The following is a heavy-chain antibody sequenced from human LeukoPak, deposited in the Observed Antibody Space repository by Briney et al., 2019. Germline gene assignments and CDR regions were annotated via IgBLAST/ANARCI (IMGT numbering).Heavy chain of an antibody. D-gene: IGHD6-13*01. CDR1: GGTFSSYA. Sequence: SVKVSCKASGGTFSSYAISWVRQAPGQGLEWMGGIIPIFGTANYAQKFQGRVTITADESTSTAYMELSSLRPEDTAVYYCARDGYSSSWSNYFDYWGQGTLVTVSS. V-gene: IGHV1-69*13. J-gene: IGHJ4*02. CDR2: IIPIFGTA. CDR3: ARDGYSSSWSNYFDY.